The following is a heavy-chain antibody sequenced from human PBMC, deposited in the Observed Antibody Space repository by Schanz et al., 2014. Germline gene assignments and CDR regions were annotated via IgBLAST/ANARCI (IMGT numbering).Heavy chain of an antibody. V-gene: IGHV3-23*01. CDR2: ISGSGGST. Sequence: EVQLLESGGGLVQPGGSLRLSCAASGFTFSSYAMSWVRQAPGKGLEWVSGISGSGGSTYYADSVKGRFTISRDNSKNTLYLQMNSLRAKDTAVYYCAKDPSHGDYDYYFDYWGQGTLVTVSS. J-gene: IGHJ4*02. CDR3: AKDPSHGDYDYYFDY. D-gene: IGHD3-22*01. CDR1: GFTFSSYA.